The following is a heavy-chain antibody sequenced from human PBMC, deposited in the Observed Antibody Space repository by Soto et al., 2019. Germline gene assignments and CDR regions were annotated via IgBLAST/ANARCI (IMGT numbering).Heavy chain of an antibody. V-gene: IGHV4-4*02. CDR3: ERGTYGRGNWFDP. CDR1: GGSISSSNW. D-gene: IGHD3-10*01. J-gene: IGHJ5*02. CDR2: IYHSGST. Sequence: PSETLSLTCAVSGGSISSSNWWSWVRQPPGKGLEWIGEIYHSGSTNYNPSLKSRVTISVDKSKNQFSLKLSSVTAADTAVYYCERGTYGRGNWFDPWGQGALVTVSS.